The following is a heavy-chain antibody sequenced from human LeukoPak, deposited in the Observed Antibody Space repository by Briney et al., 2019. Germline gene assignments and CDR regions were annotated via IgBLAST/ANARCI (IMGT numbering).Heavy chain of an antibody. CDR3: ARGVEMATIPNCFDP. Sequence: GGSLRLSCAASGFTVSSYNMNWVRQAPGKGLEWVSSISRSSNYIYYADSVKGRFTISRDNAKNSLYLQMNSLRGEDTAVYYCARGVEMATIPNCFDPWGQGTLVNVSS. J-gene: IGHJ5*02. CDR1: GFTVSSYN. D-gene: IGHD5-24*01. CDR2: ISRSSNYI. V-gene: IGHV3-21*01.